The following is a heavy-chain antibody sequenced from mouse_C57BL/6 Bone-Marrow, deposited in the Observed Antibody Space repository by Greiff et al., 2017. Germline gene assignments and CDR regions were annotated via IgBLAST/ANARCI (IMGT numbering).Heavy chain of an antibody. V-gene: IGHV1-15*01. CDR1: GYTFTDYE. J-gene: IGHJ1*03. Sequence: VKLQESGAELVRPGASVTLSCKASGYTFTDYEMHWVKQTPVHGLEWIGAIDPETGGTAYNQKFKGKAILTADKSSSTAYMELRSLTSEDSAVYYCTRGGYWYFDVWGTGTTVIVSS. CDR3: TRGGYWYFDV. CDR2: IDPETGGT.